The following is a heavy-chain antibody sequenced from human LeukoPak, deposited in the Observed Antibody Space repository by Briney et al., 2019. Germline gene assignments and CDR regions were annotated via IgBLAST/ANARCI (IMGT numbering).Heavy chain of an antibody. CDR1: GGSFSGYY. CDR2: INHSGST. V-gene: IGHV4-34*01. Sequence: SETLSLTCAVDGGSFSGYYWSWIRQPPGKGLEWNGAINHSGSTNYNTSLKSRVTISVDTSKNQFSLKLSSVTAADTAVYYCGVRFDYWGQGTLVTVSS. J-gene: IGHJ4*02. CDR3: GVRFDY.